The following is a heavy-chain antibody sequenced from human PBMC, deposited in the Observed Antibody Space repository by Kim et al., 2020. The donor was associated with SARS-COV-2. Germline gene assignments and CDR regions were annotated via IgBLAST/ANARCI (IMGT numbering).Heavy chain of an antibody. CDR3: ARGTSWLPFDP. CDR1: GGSISSYS. J-gene: IGHJ5*02. V-gene: IGHV4-59*01. D-gene: IGHD6-13*01. Sequence: SETLSLTCTVSGGSISSYSWSWIRQPPGKGLEWIGYIYYSGSTNYNPSLKSRVTMSVDTSKSRFSLNLTSVTAADTAVYYCARGTSWLPFDPGGQGTLVT. CDR2: IYYSGST.